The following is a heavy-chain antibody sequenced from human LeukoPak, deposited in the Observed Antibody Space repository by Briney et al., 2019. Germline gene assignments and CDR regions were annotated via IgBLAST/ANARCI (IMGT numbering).Heavy chain of an antibody. D-gene: IGHD3-9*01. CDR1: GGSISSYY. V-gene: IGHV4-59*01. Sequence: SETLSLTCTVSGGSISSYYWSWIRQPPGKGLEWIGYIYYSGSTNYNPSLKSRVTISVDTSKNQFSLKLSSVTAADTAVYYCARGGYDILTAGWSWFDPWGQGTLVTVSS. CDR2: IYYSGST. J-gene: IGHJ5*02. CDR3: ARGGYDILTAGWSWFDP.